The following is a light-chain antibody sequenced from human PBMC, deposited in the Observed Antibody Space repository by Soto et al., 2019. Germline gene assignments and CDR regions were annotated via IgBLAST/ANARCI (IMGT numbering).Light chain of an antibody. CDR2: AAS. J-gene: IGKJ4*01. CDR3: QQRSDWPRVT. CDR1: QSVSRY. V-gene: IGKV3-11*01. Sequence: EIVLTQSPATLSLSPGERATLSCRASQSVSRYLDWYQQRIGQAPRLLIYAASNKATGIPDRFSGSGSGTEFTLTISSLEREDFAVYYCQQRSDWPRVTCGGGTRVEI.